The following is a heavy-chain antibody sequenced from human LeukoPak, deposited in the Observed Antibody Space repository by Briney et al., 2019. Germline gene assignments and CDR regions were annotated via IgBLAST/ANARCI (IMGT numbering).Heavy chain of an antibody. Sequence: GGSLRLSCAASGFTFSSYSMNWVRQAPGKGLEWVSSIRSSSYTYYADSVKGRFTISRDNAKNSLYLQMNSLRAEDTAVYYCATSSSKYFQHWGQGTLVTVSS. V-gene: IGHV3-21*04. J-gene: IGHJ1*01. D-gene: IGHD6-6*01. CDR2: IRSSSYT. CDR3: ATSSSKYFQH. CDR1: GFTFSSYS.